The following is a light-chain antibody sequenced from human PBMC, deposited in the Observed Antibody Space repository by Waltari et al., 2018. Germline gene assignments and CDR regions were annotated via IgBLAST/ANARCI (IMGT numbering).Light chain of an antibody. CDR3: SSYTSSSTVV. Sequence: QSALTQPASQSGSPGQSITTSCTGTRSDCGGYNYVSWYPQHPGKAPKLMIYDVSNRPSGVSNRFSGSKSGNTASLTISGLQAEDEADYYCSSYTSSSTVVFGGGTKLTVL. V-gene: IGLV2-14*03. CDR1: RSDCGGYNY. J-gene: IGLJ2*01. CDR2: DVS.